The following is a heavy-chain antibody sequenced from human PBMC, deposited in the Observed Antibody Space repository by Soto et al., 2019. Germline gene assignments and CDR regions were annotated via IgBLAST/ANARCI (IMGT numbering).Heavy chain of an antibody. V-gene: IGHV4-30-2*01. CDR3: ARDKITGHFDY. J-gene: IGHJ4*02. Sequence: SETLSLTCDVYGGSISSGGYSWSWIRQPPGKGLEWIGYIYHSGSTYYNPSLKSRVTISVDTSKNQFSLKLTSVTAADTAVYYCARDKITGHFDYWGQGTLVTVSS. CDR2: IYHSGST. D-gene: IGHD2-8*02. CDR1: GGSISSGGYS.